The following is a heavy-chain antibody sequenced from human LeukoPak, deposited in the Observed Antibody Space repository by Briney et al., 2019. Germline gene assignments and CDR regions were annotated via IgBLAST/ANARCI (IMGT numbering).Heavy chain of an antibody. V-gene: IGHV3-21*04. J-gene: IGHJ4*02. CDR1: GFTFSSYS. D-gene: IGHD3-10*01. CDR3: ARVGGEVWFGDPQSRYFDY. CDR2: ISSSSSYI. Sequence: GGSLRLSCAASGFTFSSYSMNWVRQAPGKGLEWVSSISSSSSYIYYADSVKGRFTISRDNAKNSLYLQMNSLRAEDTAVYYCARVGGEVWFGDPQSRYFDYWGQGTLVTVSS.